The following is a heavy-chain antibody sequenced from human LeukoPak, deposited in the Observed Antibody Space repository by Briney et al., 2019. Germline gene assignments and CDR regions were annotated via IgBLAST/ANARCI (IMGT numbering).Heavy chain of an antibody. J-gene: IGHJ4*02. Sequence: HPGGSLRLSCAASGFTFSGYGMHWVRQAPGKGLEWVAFIQYDGSNKYYADSVKGRFTISRDNSKNTLYLQMNSLRTEDTAVYYCAKFPPVSITLSTTDYWGQGTLVTVSS. CDR3: AKFPPVSITLSTTDY. CDR1: GFTFSGYG. V-gene: IGHV3-30*02. D-gene: IGHD5/OR15-5a*01. CDR2: IQYDGSNK.